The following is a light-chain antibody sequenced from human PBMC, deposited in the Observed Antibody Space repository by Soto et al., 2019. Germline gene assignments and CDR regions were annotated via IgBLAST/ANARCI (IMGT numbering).Light chain of an antibody. J-gene: IGLJ3*02. CDR2: EVS. V-gene: IGLV2-14*01. CDR1: SSDVGRYNY. Sequence: QSALTQPASVSGSPGQSITISCTGTSSDVGRYNYVSWYQQHPGKAPKLMIYEVSNRPSGVSNRFSASKSGNTASLTISGLQAEDEADYYCTSYTCSTTWVFGGGTKLTVL. CDR3: TSYTCSTTWV.